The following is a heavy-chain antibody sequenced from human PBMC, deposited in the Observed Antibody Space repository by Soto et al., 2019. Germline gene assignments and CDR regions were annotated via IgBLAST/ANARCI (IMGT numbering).Heavy chain of an antibody. J-gene: IGHJ4*02. D-gene: IGHD3-22*01. CDR1: GGSLSDFH. CDR2: IHHGGTT. CDR3: ARGRHDITMIAVVFAGASYFFDS. V-gene: IGHV4-34*01. Sequence: PSETLSLTCAVFGGSLSDFHWTWIRQPPGKGLEWIGEIHHGGTTNYNPSLKSRVTISVDTAKNQFSLELRSVTAADTAVYYCARGRHDITMIAVVFAGASYFFDSWGQGTLVTVSS.